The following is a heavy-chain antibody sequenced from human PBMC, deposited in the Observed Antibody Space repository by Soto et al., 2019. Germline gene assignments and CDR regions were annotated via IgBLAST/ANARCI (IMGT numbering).Heavy chain of an antibody. CDR2: IIPIFGTA. D-gene: IGHD3-22*01. V-gene: IGHV1-69*01. Sequence: QVQLVQSGAEVKKPGSSVKVSCKASGGTFSSYAISWVRQAPGQGLEWMGGIIPIFGTANYAQKFHGRVTITEDESTSTAYMELSSMRSEDTAVYYCAIYYDSSGYLDYWGQGTLVTVSS. J-gene: IGHJ4*02. CDR3: AIYYDSSGYLDY. CDR1: GGTFSSYA.